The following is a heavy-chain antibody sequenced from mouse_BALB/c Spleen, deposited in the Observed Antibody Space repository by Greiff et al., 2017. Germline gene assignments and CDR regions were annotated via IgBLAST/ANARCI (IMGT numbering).Heavy chain of an antibody. CDR2: ISSGGSYT. Sequence: EVHLVESGGDLVKPGGSLKLSCAASGFTFSSYGMSWVRQTPDKRLEWVATISSGGSYTYYPDSVKGRFTISRDNAKNTLYLQMSSLKSEDTAMYYCARPRDYGSSYWYFDVWGAGTTVTVSS. CDR1: GFTFSSYG. J-gene: IGHJ1*01. D-gene: IGHD1-1*01. CDR3: ARPRDYGSSYWYFDV. V-gene: IGHV5-6*01.